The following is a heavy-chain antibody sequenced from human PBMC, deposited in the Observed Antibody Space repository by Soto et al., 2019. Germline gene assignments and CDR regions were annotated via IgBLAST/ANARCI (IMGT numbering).Heavy chain of an antibody. D-gene: IGHD3-10*01. CDR2: ISGSGGST. Sequence: GGSLRLSCAASGFTFSSYAMSWVRQAPGKGLEWVSAISGSGGSTYYADSVKGRFTISRDNSKNTLYLQMNSLRAEDTAVYYCAKSLLWFGEFLLFDYWGQGTLVTVSS. CDR3: AKSLLWFGEFLLFDY. CDR1: GFTFSSYA. V-gene: IGHV3-23*01. J-gene: IGHJ4*02.